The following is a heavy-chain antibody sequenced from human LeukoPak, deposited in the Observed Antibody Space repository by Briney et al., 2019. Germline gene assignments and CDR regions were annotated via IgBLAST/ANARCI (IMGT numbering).Heavy chain of an antibody. CDR2: INPNSGGT. J-gene: IGHJ4*02. Sequence: ASVKVSCKASGYTFTGYYMQWVRQAPGQGLEWMGWINPNSGGTNYAQKFQGRITMTRDTSISTVYVELSRLTSDDTAVYYCARGRHCSGGSCYLDYWGQGTLVTVS. D-gene: IGHD2-15*01. CDR1: GYTFTGYY. V-gene: IGHV1-2*02. CDR3: ARGRHCSGGSCYLDY.